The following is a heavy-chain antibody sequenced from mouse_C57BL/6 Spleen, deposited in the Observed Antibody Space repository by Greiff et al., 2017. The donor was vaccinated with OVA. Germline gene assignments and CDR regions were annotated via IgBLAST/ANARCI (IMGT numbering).Heavy chain of an antibody. V-gene: IGHV1-66*01. Sequence: QVQLQQSGPELVKPGASVKISCKASGYSFTSYYIHWVKQRPGQGLEWIGWIYPGSGNTTYNEKFKGKATLTADTSSSTAYMQLSSLTSEDSAVYYCANYYGSYWYLDVWGTGTTVTVAS. CDR1: GYSFTSYY. J-gene: IGHJ1*03. D-gene: IGHD1-1*01. CDR3: ANYYGSYWYLDV. CDR2: IYPGSGNT.